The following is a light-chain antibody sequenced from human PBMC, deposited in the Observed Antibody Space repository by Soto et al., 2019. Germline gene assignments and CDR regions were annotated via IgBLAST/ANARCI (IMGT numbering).Light chain of an antibody. CDR1: QSVSTH. CDR2: AAS. Sequence: EVVMTQSPVNLSVSPGERATLSCRASQSVSTHLAWYQQKPAQAPKLLIYAASTRVTGISARFSGSGSGTEFRLTISSLQSEDFGIYYCLQYNDWPVYTFGQGTNVEVK. V-gene: IGKV3-15*01. J-gene: IGKJ2*01. CDR3: LQYNDWPVYT.